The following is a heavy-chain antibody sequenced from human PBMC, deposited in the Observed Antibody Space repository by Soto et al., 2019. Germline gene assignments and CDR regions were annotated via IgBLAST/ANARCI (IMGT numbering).Heavy chain of an antibody. CDR3: ARDGGSVVVTEGMDV. Sequence: QVQLVESGGGVVQPGRSLRLSCAASGFTFSSYAMHWVRQAPGKGLEWVAVISYDGSNKYYADSVTGRFTISRDNSKNTLYLQMNSLRAEDTAVYYCARDGGSVVVTEGMDVWGQGTTVTVSS. CDR2: ISYDGSNK. CDR1: GFTFSSYA. V-gene: IGHV3-30-3*01. D-gene: IGHD2-15*01. J-gene: IGHJ6*02.